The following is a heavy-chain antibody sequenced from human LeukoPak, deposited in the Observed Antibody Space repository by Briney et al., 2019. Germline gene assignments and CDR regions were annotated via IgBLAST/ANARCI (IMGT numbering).Heavy chain of an antibody. D-gene: IGHD6-19*01. Sequence: PGGSLRLSCAASGFTFSSYAMNWVRQAPGKGLEWVSVISSSGGTTYYSDSVKGRFIISRDNSKNTLYLQMNSLRAEDTAAYYCAKAGIAVPATPEYCGQGTQVTVSS. V-gene: IGHV3-23*01. CDR1: GFTFSSYA. CDR2: ISSSGGTT. CDR3: AKAGIAVPATPEY. J-gene: IGHJ4*02.